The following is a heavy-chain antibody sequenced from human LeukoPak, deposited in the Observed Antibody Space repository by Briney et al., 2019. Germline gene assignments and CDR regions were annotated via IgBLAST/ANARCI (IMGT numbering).Heavy chain of an antibody. CDR1: GGSISSYY. CDR2: IYTSGST. CDR3: ARDLLTAWYYYYMDV. Sequence: SETLSLTCTVSGGSISSYYWSWIRQPAGKGLEWIGRIYTSGSTNYNPSLKSRVTMSVDTSKNQFSLKLSSATAADTAVYYCARDLLTAWYYYYMDVWGKGTTVTVSS. V-gene: IGHV4-4*07. D-gene: IGHD7-27*01. J-gene: IGHJ6*03.